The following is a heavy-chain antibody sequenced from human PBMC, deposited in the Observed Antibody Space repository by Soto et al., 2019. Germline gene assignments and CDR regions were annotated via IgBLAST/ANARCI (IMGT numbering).Heavy chain of an antibody. Sequence: QVQLVQSGAEVKKPGASVKVSCKASGYTFTTYAIHWVRQAPGQRLEWMGWINAGNGNTKFSQKFQGRVTNTIDTSASTAYMELSSLRSDDTAVYYCAREAPYLGSGIYGDGMDVWGQGTTVTVSS. CDR3: AREAPYLGSGIYGDGMDV. CDR2: INAGNGNT. V-gene: IGHV1-3*01. J-gene: IGHJ6*02. CDR1: GYTFTTYA. D-gene: IGHD3-10*01.